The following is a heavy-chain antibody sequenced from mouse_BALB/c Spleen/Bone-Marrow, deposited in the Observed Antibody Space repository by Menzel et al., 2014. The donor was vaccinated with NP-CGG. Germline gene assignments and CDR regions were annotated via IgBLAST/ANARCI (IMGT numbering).Heavy chain of an antibody. CDR1: GYTFSSYW. D-gene: IGHD3-1*01. V-gene: IGHV1-9*01. CDR2: ILPGSGNT. J-gene: IGHJ3*01. Sequence: QVQLQQSGAELMKPGASVKISCKATGYTFSSYWLEGLKQRPGHGLEWIGEILPGSGNTNYNEKFKGRVTFTADSSSYTAYMQLSSLTSEDSAVYYCARELGLRFAYWGQGTLVTVSA. CDR3: ARELGLRFAY.